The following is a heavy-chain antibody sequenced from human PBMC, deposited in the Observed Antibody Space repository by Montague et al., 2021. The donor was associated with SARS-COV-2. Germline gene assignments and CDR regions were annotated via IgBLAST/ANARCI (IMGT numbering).Heavy chain of an antibody. CDR2: ISDSGRT. D-gene: IGHD6-13*01. CDR3: TGDRGIAAADNYYYGMDV. V-gene: IGHV4-59*13. J-gene: IGHJ6*02. CDR1: GDSIRSYH. Sequence: SETLSLTCTVSGDSIRSYHWTWIRQPPGKGLEWIGRISDSGRTIYNPSLKSRVTISVDTSKNQFFLNLRSMVAADTAIYYCTGDRGIAAADNYYYGMDVWGPGTTVTVSS.